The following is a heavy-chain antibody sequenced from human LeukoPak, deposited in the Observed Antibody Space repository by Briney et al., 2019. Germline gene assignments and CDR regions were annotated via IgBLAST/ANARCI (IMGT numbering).Heavy chain of an antibody. CDR2: IYYSGST. V-gene: IGHV4-61*05. CDR3: ARGRESST. CDR1: GGSISSSSYY. D-gene: IGHD6-6*01. Sequence: PSETLSLTCTVSGGSISSSSYYWSWIRQPPGKGLEWIGYIYYSGSTNYNPSLKSRVTISVDTSKNQFSLKLSSVTAADTAVYYCARGRESSTWGQGTLVTVSS. J-gene: IGHJ5*02.